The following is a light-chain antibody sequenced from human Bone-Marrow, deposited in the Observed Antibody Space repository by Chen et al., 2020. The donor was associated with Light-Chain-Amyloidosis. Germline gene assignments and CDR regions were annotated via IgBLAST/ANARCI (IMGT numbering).Light chain of an antibody. CDR3: QVWDRSSDRPV. CDR1: NIGSTS. Sequence: SYVLTQPSSVSVAPGQTATLACGGNNIGSTSVHWYQPTTGQAPLLVVYDDSDRPSGIPERLSGSNSGNTATLTISRVEAGDEADYYCQVWDRSSDRPVFGGGTKLTVL. V-gene: IGLV3-21*02. CDR2: DDS. J-gene: IGLJ3*02.